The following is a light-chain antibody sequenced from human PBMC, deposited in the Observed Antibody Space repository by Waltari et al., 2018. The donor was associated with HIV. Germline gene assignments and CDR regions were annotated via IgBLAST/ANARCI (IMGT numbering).Light chain of an antibody. CDR2: DAS. J-gene: IGKJ4*01. CDR3: QQYDNLQLT. V-gene: IGKV1-33*01. Sequence: DIQMTQSQSSLSASVVDRVTITCQASQDISNYLNWYQQKPGKAPKLLIYDASNLETGVPSRFSGSGSGTDFTFTISSLQPEDIATYYCQQYDNLQLTFGGGTKVEIK. CDR1: QDISNY.